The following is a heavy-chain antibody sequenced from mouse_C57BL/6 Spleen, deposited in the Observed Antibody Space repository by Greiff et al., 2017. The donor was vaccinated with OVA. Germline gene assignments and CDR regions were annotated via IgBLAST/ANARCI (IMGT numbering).Heavy chain of an antibody. D-gene: IGHD2-12*01. CDR1: GFTFSDYG. J-gene: IGHJ2*01. CDR3: ARNPLLQYYFDY. V-gene: IGHV5-17*01. CDR2: ISSGSSTI. Sequence: EVHLLESGGGLVKPGGSLKLSCAASGFTFSDYGMHWVRQAPEKGLEWVAYISSGSSTIYYADTVKGRFTISRDNAKNTLFLQMTSLRSEDTAMYYCARNPLLQYYFDYWGQGTTLTVSS.